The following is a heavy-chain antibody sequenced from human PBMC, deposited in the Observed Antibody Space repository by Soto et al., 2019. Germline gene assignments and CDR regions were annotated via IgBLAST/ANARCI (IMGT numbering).Heavy chain of an antibody. D-gene: IGHD2-15*01. CDR2: ISGSGGST. CDR3: ARDNHSGYCSGGSCKPRYAIDS. V-gene: IGHV3-23*01. Sequence: GGSLRLSCAASGFTFSSYAMSWVRQAPGKGLEWVSAISGSGGSTYYADSVKGRFTISRDNSKNTLYLQMNSLRAEDTAVYYCARDNHSGYCSGGSCKPRYAIDSWGQGTMVTVSS. CDR1: GFTFSSYA. J-gene: IGHJ3*02.